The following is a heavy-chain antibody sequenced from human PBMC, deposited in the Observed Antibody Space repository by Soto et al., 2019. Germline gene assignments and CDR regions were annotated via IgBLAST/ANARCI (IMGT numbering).Heavy chain of an antibody. CDR2: IKHDGTIT. J-gene: IGHJ4*02. D-gene: IGHD2-21*02. V-gene: IGHV3-74*01. CDR3: VREGDGPTTYDY. Sequence: EVQLVESGGGLVQPGGSLRLSCAASGFTFSRYWINWVRQVPGKGLVWVSGIKHDGTITQYADSVKGRFNISRDNAQNPVYLRMNSLRDEDTAVYHCVREGDGPTTYDYWGQGTLVTVSS. CDR1: GFTFSRYW.